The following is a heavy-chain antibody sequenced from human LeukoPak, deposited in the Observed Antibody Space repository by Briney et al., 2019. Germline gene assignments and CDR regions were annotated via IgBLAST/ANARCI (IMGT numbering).Heavy chain of an antibody. V-gene: IGHV4-59*08. Sequence: SETLSLTCTVSGDSITDYYWSWVRQSPMKRLEWIAYIHSTGATNYSPSLRSRVIISMDTSKNQFSLKLTSVTAADTAVYFCARHFSYGPASYPLDSWGQGTLVTVSS. CDR3: ARHFSYGPASYPLDS. CDR2: IHSTGAT. J-gene: IGHJ5*01. CDR1: GDSITDYY. D-gene: IGHD3-10*01.